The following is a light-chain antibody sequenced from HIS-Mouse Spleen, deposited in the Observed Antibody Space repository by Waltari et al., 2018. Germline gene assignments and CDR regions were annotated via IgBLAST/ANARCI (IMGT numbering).Light chain of an antibody. J-gene: IGLJ2*01. CDR3: QVWDSSSDHVV. V-gene: IGLV3-21*03. CDR2: NDS. CDR1: NIGSKS. Sequence: SYVLTQPPSVSVAPGKTARITCGGNNIGSKSVHWYQQKPGQAPVLVVYNDSDRPSGSPGRFSGSNSGNTATLTISRVEAGEEADYYCQVWDSSSDHVVFGGGTKLTVL.